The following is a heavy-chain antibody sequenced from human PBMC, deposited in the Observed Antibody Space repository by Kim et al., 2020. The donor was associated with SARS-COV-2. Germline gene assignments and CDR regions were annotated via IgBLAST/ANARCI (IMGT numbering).Heavy chain of an antibody. Sequence: GGSLRLSCAASGFTFSSYWMHWVRQAPGKGLVWVSRINSDGSSTSYADSVKGRFTISRDNAKNTLYLQMNSLRAEDTAVYYCARAPIDYYYDSSGLFDYWGQGTLVTVSS. V-gene: IGHV3-74*01. D-gene: IGHD3-22*01. CDR3: ARAPIDYYYDSSGLFDY. J-gene: IGHJ4*02. CDR1: GFTFSSYW. CDR2: INSDGSST.